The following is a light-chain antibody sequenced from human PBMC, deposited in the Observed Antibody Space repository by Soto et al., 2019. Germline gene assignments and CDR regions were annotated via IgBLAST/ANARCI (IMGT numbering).Light chain of an antibody. CDR3: SSYAASNNLGV. CDR2: EVS. V-gene: IGLV2-8*01. Sequence: QSALTQPPSASGSPGQSVTISCIGTSSDVGGYNYVSWYQQHPGKAPKLMIYEVSKRPSGVPDRFSGSKSGNTASRTVSGLQAEDEADYYCSSYAASNNLGVFGGGTKLTVL. CDR1: SSDVGGYNY. J-gene: IGLJ2*01.